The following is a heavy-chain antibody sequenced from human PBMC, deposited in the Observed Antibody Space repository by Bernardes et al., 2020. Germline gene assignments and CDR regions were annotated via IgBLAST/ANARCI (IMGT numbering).Heavy chain of an antibody. V-gene: IGHV4-39*01. Sequence: SETLSLTCTVSGDSITSTLFYWTWVRQTPGKGLEYIGRIYQGASTSYNPSLRDRVTISADTSKNQFSLSLLSVTASDTAVYYCSRFSSRKSYSRHWDFDSWGLGTLVSVSS. CDR3: SRFSSRKSYSRHWDFDS. D-gene: IGHD6-13*01. CDR1: GDSITSTLFY. J-gene: IGHJ4*02. CDR2: IYQGAST.